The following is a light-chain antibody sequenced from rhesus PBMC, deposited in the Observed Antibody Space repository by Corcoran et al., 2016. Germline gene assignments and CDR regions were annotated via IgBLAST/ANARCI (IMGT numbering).Light chain of an antibody. CDR1: SSVRTSN. J-gene: IGKJ1*01. CDR3: QQGSSIPWT. CDR2: RTS. Sequence: EIVLTQSPTSMAVSQGDRVTISYTASSSVRTSNLDWYQQKPGFPPRLLVYRTSSLAYGVPGRFSGRGSGTSYTLPISRMEAEGTAHYYCQQGSSIPWTFGPGTKVEI. V-gene: IGKV3-35*01.